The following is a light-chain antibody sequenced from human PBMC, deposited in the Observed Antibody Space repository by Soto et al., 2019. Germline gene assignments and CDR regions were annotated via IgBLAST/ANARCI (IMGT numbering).Light chain of an antibody. CDR3: SSYTSINSYV. J-gene: IGLJ1*01. V-gene: IGLV2-14*03. CDR2: YVS. Sequence: QSALTQPAPVSGSPGQSITISCTGTSSDVGGYNYVSWYQQHPGKAPKLMIYYVSHRPSGVSNRFSGSKSGNTASLTISGLQAEDEADYYCSSYTSINSYVFGTGTKVTVL. CDR1: SSDVGGYNY.